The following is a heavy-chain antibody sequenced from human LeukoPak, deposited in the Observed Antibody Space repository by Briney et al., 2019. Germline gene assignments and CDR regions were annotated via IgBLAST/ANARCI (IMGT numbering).Heavy chain of an antibody. D-gene: IGHD2-2*01. Sequence: SETLSLTCAVYGGSFSGYYWSWIRQPPGKGLEWIGEINHSGSTNYNPSLKSRVTISVDTSKNQFSLKLSSVTAADTAVYYCARVGGYCSSTSCYYKFNWFDPWGQGTLVTVSS. V-gene: IGHV4-34*01. CDR1: GGSFSGYY. CDR3: ARVGGYCSSTSCYYKFNWFDP. J-gene: IGHJ5*02. CDR2: INHSGST.